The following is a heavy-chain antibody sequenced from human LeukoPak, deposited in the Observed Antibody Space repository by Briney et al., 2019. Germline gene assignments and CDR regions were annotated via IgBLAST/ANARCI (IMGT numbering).Heavy chain of an antibody. D-gene: IGHD3-16*01. J-gene: IGHJ5*02. V-gene: IGHV1-2*02. CDR1: GYTFTTYG. Sequence: GASVKVSCKASGYTFTTYGISWVRQAPGQGLEWMGWINPNSGGTNYAQKFQGRVTMTRDTSISTAYMELSRLRSDDTAVYYCARDPYVYNWFDPWGQGTLVTVSS. CDR2: INPNSGGT. CDR3: ARDPYVYNWFDP.